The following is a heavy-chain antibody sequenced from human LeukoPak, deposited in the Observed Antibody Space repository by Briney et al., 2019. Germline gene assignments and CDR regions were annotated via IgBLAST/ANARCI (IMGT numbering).Heavy chain of an antibody. CDR1: GGTFSSYA. CDR3: ARDPGQYYYVSSGYYEFDY. D-gene: IGHD3-22*01. V-gene: IGHV1-69*13. Sequence: SVKVSCKASGGTFSSYAISWVRQAPGQGLEWMGGIIPIFGTANYAQKFQGRVTITADESTSTAYMELSSLRSEDTAVYYCARDPGQYYYVSSGYYEFDYWGQGTLVTVSS. CDR2: IIPIFGTA. J-gene: IGHJ4*02.